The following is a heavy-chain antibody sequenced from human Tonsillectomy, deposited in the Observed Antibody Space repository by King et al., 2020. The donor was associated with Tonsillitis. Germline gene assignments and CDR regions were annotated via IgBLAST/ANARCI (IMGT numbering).Heavy chain of an antibody. CDR1: GFTFSSYG. CDR2: IRIDGGEK. CDR3: AKNLVRGSGNYYNRYSYYDMDV. Sequence: VQLVESGGGVVQPGGSLRLSCAASGFTFSSYGIHWVRQAPGKGLEWVAFIRIDGGEKYYTDSVKGRFNISRDNSKNTLYMEMNSLRAEDTAMFYCAKNLVRGSGNYYNRYSYYDMDVWGKGTTVTVSS. D-gene: IGHD3-10*01. V-gene: IGHV3-30*02. J-gene: IGHJ6*04.